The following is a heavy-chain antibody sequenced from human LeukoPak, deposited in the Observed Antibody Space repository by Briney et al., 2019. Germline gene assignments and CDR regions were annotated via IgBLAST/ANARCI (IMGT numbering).Heavy chain of an antibody. CDR2: IKQDGSEK. Sequence: GGSLRLSCAASGFTFSSYWMSWVRQAPGKGLEWVANIKQDGSEKYYVDSVKGRFTISRDNAKNSPYLQMNSLRAEDTAVYYCARVEGVYYYYYMDVWGKGTTVTVSS. CDR1: GFTFSSYW. V-gene: IGHV3-7*01. CDR3: ARVEGVYYYYYMDV. J-gene: IGHJ6*03.